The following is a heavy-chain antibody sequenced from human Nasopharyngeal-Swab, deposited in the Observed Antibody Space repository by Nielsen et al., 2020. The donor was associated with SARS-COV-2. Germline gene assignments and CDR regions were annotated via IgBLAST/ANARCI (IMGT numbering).Heavy chain of an antibody. CDR1: GGSFSDYY. V-gene: IGHV4-34*01. Sequence: SETLSLTCAVYGGSFSDYYWTWVRQPPGKGLEWIGEINHSGDTNYNPSLKSPITMSVDTSKNQFSLKLSSVTAADTAVYYCARGGRLRYFDWSYYYYGMDVWGQGTTVTVSS. J-gene: IGHJ6*02. D-gene: IGHD3-9*01. CDR3: ARGGRLRYFDWSYYYYGMDV. CDR2: INHSGDT.